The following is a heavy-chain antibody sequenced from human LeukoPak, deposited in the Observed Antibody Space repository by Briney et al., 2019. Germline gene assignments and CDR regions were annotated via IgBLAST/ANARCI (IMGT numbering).Heavy chain of an antibody. CDR2: IYTSGST. CDR3: AREYSYGYYYYYYMDV. D-gene: IGHD5-18*01. V-gene: IGHV4-38-2*02. Sequence: SETLSLTCTVSGYSISSGYYWGWIRPPPGKGLEWIGRIYTSGSTNYNPSLKSRVTISVDTSKNQFSLKLSSVTAADTAVYYCAREYSYGYYYYYYMDVWGKGTTVTISS. CDR1: GYSISSGYY. J-gene: IGHJ6*03.